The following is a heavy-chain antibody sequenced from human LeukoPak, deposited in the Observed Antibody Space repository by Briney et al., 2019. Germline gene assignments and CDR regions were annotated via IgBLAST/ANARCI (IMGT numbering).Heavy chain of an antibody. CDR2: ISEDGSST. CDR3: TKDGHSCHFDY. D-gene: IGHD4-11*01. CDR1: GFTFDDYA. J-gene: IGHJ4*02. V-gene: IGHV3-43*02. Sequence: GGSLRLSCAASGFTFDDYAMHWVRQAPGKGLEWVSLISEDGSSTYYADSVKGRFTISRDNSKNSLYLQMSSLRTEDTALYYCTKDGHSCHFDYWGKGTLVTVSS.